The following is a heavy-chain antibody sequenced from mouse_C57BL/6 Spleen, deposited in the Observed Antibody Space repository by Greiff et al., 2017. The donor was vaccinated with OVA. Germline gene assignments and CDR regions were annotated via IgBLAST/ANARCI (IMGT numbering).Heavy chain of an antibody. Sequence: EVQLQQSGPELVKPGASVKISCKASGYTFTDYYMNWVKQSHGKSLEWIGDINPNNGGTSYNQKFKGKATLTVDKSSSTAYMVLRSLTSEDSAVYYCARLGYYGSMDYWGQGTSVTVSS. J-gene: IGHJ4*01. CDR2: INPNNGGT. D-gene: IGHD1-2*01. CDR1: GYTFTDYY. CDR3: ARLGYYGSMDY. V-gene: IGHV1-26*01.